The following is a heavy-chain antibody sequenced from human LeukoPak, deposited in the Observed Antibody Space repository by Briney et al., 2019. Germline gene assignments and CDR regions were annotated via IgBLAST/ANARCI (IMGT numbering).Heavy chain of an antibody. D-gene: IGHD1-1*01. V-gene: IGHV4-39*01. CDR1: GGSISSSSYY. J-gene: IGHJ4*02. CDR3: AGRRGTGTPEDY. Sequence: SETLSLTCTVSGGSISSSSYYWGWIRQPPGKGREWIGSIYYSGSTYYNPSLKSRVTISVDTSKNQFSLKLSSVTAADTAVYYWAGRRGTGTPEDYWGQGTLVTVSS. CDR2: IYYSGST.